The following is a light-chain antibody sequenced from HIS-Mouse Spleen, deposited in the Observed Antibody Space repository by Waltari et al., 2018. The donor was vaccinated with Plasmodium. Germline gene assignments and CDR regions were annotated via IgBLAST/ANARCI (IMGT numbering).Light chain of an antibody. J-gene: IGLJ1*01. CDR2: QDS. V-gene: IGLV3-1*01. Sequence: SYELTQTPSVSVSPGQTASITCSGDKLGDNYACWYQQKPGQSPVLVIYQDSKRPSGIPGRFSGSNSGNTATLTIRGTQAMDEADYYCQAWDSSTDYVFGTGTKVTVL. CDR3: QAWDSSTDYV. CDR1: KLGDNY.